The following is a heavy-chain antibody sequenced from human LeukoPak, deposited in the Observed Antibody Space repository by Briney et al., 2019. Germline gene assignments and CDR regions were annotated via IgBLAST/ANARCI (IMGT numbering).Heavy chain of an antibody. CDR3: AKCPLYYYYMDV. Sequence: PGGSLRLSCAASGITFSSYAMSWVRQAPGKGLEWVSVMSGSGDSIYYAESVKGRFTISRDNSKNTLYLQMNSLRGEDTAVYHCAKCPLYYYYMDVWGKGTTVTVPS. J-gene: IGHJ6*03. CDR1: GITFSSYA. V-gene: IGHV3-23*01. CDR2: MSGSGDSI.